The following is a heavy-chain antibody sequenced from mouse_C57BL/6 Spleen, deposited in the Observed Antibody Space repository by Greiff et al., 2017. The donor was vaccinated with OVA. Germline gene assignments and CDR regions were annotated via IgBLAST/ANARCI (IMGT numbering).Heavy chain of an antibody. CDR3: ARLIYYYGSSYENYAMDY. CDR1: GFSLPSYG. Sequence: VQLKESGPGLVQPSQSLSITCTVSGFSLPSYGVHWVRQSPGKGLEWLGVIWSGGSTDYNAAFISRLSISKDNSKSQVFFKMNSLQADDTAIYYCARLIYYYGSSYENYAMDYWGQGTSVTVSS. D-gene: IGHD1-1*01. V-gene: IGHV2-2*01. J-gene: IGHJ4*01. CDR2: IWSGGST.